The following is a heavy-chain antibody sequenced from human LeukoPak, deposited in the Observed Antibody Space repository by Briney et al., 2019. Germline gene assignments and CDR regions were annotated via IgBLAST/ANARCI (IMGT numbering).Heavy chain of an antibody. V-gene: IGHV4-34*01. CDR3: VARVGVATIEKLARFDY. J-gene: IGHJ4*02. D-gene: IGHD5-12*01. Sequence: SETLSLTCAVYGGSFSGYYWSWIRQPPGKGLEWSGEINHSGSTNYNPSLKSRVTISVDTSKNQFSLKLSSVTAADTAVYYCVARVGVATIEKLARFDYWGQGTLVTVSS. CDR1: GGSFSGYY. CDR2: INHSGST.